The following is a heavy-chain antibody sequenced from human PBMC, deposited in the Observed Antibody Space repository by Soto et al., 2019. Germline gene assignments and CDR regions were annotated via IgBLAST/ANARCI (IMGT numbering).Heavy chain of an antibody. Sequence: ASVKVSCKASGYTFTSYYMHWVRQAPGQGLEWMGIINPSGGSTSYAQKFQGRVTMTRDTSPSTVYMELSSLRSEDTAVYYCARGFRYCSGGSCYSGAFDIWGQGTMVTVSS. J-gene: IGHJ3*02. CDR3: ARGFRYCSGGSCYSGAFDI. V-gene: IGHV1-46*03. CDR1: GYTFTSYY. D-gene: IGHD2-15*01. CDR2: INPSGGST.